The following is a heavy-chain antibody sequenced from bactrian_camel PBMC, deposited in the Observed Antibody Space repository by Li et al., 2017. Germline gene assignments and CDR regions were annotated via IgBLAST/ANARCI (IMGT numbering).Heavy chain of an antibody. CDR3: ARPTIETMYPPFGY. J-gene: IGHJ6*01. D-gene: IGHD4*01. V-gene: IGHV3S53*01. Sequence: HVQLVESGGGLVEPGGSLRLSCAISAYTYTRCTVLGWYRQAPGKEREGVAAQATGYTGDAYTNYVDSVKGRFTISRDNAKNTVYLQLNSLKTEDMAMYYCARPTIETMYPPFGYWGQGTQVTVS. CDR1: AYTYTRCTV. CDR2: YTGDAYT.